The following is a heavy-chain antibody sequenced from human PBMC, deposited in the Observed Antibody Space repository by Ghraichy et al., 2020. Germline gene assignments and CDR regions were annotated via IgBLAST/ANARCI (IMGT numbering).Heavy chain of an antibody. D-gene: IGHD5-24*01. CDR1: GFTFSSYS. CDR2: ISTCSSYI. J-gene: IGHJ4*02. V-gene: IGHV3-21*01. Sequence: GGSLRLSCAASGFTFSSYSMNWVRQAPGKGLEWVSYISTCSSYIYYADSVKGRFTISRDNAKNSLYLQMNSLRAEDTAVYYCARLQTPDDYGGQGTLVTVSS. CDR3: ARLQTPDDY.